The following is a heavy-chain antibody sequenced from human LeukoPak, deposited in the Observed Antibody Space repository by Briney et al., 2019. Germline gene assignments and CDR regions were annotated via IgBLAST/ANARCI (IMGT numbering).Heavy chain of an antibody. CDR2: MSPNSGDT. CDR3: AKDRFGELFYFDY. V-gene: IGHV1-8*01. CDR1: GYTFTSYD. D-gene: IGHD3-10*01. J-gene: IGHJ4*02. Sequence: ASVKVSCKASGYTFTSYDFNWVRQATGQRPEWMGWMSPNSGDTGYAQKFQDRVTMTRNTSISTAYMELSSLRSDDTAIYYCAKDRFGELFYFDYWGQGTLVTVSS.